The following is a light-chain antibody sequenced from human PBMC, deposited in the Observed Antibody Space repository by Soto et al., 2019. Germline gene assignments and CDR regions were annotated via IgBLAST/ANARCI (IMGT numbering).Light chain of an antibody. Sequence: DIQVTQSPSSLSASVGDRVTITCRASQSIGTYLNWYHQKPGKAPQLLIYGASTLQSGVTSRFSASGSGTQFTLPINRLQPEDFGAYSCQQSYSTTTCGQGTKVEI. CDR3: QQSYSTTT. V-gene: IGKV1-39*01. CDR2: GAS. J-gene: IGKJ1*01. CDR1: QSIGTY.